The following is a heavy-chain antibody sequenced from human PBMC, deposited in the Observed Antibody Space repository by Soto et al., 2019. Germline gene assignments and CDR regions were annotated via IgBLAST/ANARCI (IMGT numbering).Heavy chain of an antibody. Sequence: QITLKESGPTLVKPTQTLTLTCTFSGFSLSSTRMAVGWIRQPPGKPLEGLALIYWDDDKRYSPFLKSRLTITKDTSKNQVVLTMSNMDPVDTARYYCAHIVVAGLGYYFDYWGQGTLVTVSS. V-gene: IGHV2-5*02. J-gene: IGHJ4*02. CDR1: GFSLSSTRMA. D-gene: IGHD6-19*01. CDR3: AHIVVAGLGYYFDY. CDR2: IYWDDDK.